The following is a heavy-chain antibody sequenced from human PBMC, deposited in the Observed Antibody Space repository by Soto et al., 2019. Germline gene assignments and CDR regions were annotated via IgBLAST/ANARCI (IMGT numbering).Heavy chain of an antibody. D-gene: IGHD5-18*01. CDR3: TTGTTRGYSYEYFYYGMDV. CDR2: IKSKISGGTT. CDR1: GFTFISAW. J-gene: IGHJ6*02. V-gene: IGHV3-15*07. Sequence: EVQLVESGGDLVKPGGSLTLSCAASGFTFISAWMNWVRQVPGKGLEWVGRIKSKISGGTTDYAAPVKGRFTISRDDSKRILYLHMDSLRSEDTAVYYCTTGTTRGYSYEYFYYGMDVWGQGTTVTVSS.